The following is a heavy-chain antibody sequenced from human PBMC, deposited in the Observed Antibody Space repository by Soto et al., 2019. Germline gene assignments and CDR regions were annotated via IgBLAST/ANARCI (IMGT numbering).Heavy chain of an antibody. CDR3: ARHLVVIPGYYFDY. D-gene: IGHD2-21*01. J-gene: IGHJ4*02. CDR1: VESFSGYD. CDR2: IYYSWST. Sequence: PSETLSLTCGVYVESFSGYDWGWIRQPPGKGLEWIGSIYYSWSTYYKPSLKSRVTISVDTSKNQFSMQLSSVTAADTAVYYCARHLVVIPGYYFDYWGQGTLVTVSS. V-gene: IGHV4-39*01.